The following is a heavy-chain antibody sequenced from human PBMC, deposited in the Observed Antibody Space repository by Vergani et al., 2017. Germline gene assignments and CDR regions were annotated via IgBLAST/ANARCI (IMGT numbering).Heavy chain of an antibody. CDR1: GYTFTSYY. V-gene: IGHV1-46*01. D-gene: IGHD3-10*01. CDR2: INPSGGST. Sequence: QVQLVQSGAEVKKPGASVKVSCKASGYTFTSYYMHWVRQAPGQGLEWMGIINPSGGSTSYAQKFQGRVTMTTDTSTSTAYMELRSLRSDDTAVYYCARDQGSYYGSGSYYHFDYWGQGTLVTVSS. J-gene: IGHJ4*02. CDR3: ARDQGSYYGSGSYYHFDY.